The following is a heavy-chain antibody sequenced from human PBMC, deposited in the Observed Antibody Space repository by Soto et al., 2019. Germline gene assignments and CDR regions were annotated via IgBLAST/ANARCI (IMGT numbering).Heavy chain of an antibody. J-gene: IGHJ6*02. D-gene: IGHD3-10*01. CDR1: GFSLSNARMA. Sequence: QVTLKESGPVMVKATETLAVTCTVSGFSLSNARMAVSWIRQPPGKALEWLAHIFSTDEKSYNTSLKTRLTNTTYTSRSQVVLTMTNEDPVETDTYYGERFNMLRGELSKYSYGMDVWGQGTTVTVSS. CDR3: ERFNMLRGELSKYSYGMDV. V-gene: IGHV2-26*01. CDR2: IFSTDEK.